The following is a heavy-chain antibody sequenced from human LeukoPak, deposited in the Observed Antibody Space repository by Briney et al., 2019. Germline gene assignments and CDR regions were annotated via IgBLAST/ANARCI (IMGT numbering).Heavy chain of an antibody. CDR3: ARRRDTAMEYYFDH. CDR1: GYSFTSYW. Sequence: GESLKISCKGSGYSFTSYWIGWVRQMPGKGLEWMGIIYPGDSDTRYSPSFQGQVTISADRPISTAYLQWSSLKASDTAMYYCARRRDTAMEYYFDHWGQGTLVTVSS. CDR2: IYPGDSDT. V-gene: IGHV5-51*04. J-gene: IGHJ4*02. D-gene: IGHD5-18*01.